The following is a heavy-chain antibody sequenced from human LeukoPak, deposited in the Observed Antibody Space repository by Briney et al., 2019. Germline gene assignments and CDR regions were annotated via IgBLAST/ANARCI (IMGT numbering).Heavy chain of an antibody. Sequence: PGGSLRLSCAASGFTFTSCYMHWVRQAPGQGLEWMGIVNPSGGGTSNAQKFQGRVTMTRDTSTSTAYMELSSLRSEDTAVYYCATGGPEQRRNRYSRYAFDIWGQGTMVTVSS. J-gene: IGHJ3*02. CDR1: GFTFTSCY. D-gene: IGHD2-21*01. CDR2: VNPSGGGT. CDR3: ATGGPEQRRNRYSRYAFDI. V-gene: IGHV1-46*01.